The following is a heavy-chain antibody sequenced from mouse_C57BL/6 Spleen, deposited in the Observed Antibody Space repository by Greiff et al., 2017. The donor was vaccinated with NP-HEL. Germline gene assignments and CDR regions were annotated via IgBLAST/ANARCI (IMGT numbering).Heavy chain of an antibody. CDR2: ISYDGSN. CDR3: ARERTAQATWFAY. V-gene: IGHV3-6*01. CDR1: GYSITSGYY. D-gene: IGHD3-2*02. J-gene: IGHJ3*01. Sequence: ESGPGLVKPSQSLSLTCSVTGYSITSGYYWNWIRQFPGNKLEWMGYISYDGSNNYNPSLKNRISITRDTSKNQFFLKLNSVTTEDTATYYCARERTAQATWFAYWGQGTLVTVSA.